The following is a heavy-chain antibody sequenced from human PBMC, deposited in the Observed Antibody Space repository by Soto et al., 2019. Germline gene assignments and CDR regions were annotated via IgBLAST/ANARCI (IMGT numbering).Heavy chain of an antibody. J-gene: IGHJ4*02. CDR1: GFTFSSST. CDR3: ARDQIVGVPDYFDD. D-gene: IGHD1-26*01. V-gene: IGHV3-30-3*01. CDR2: ISSDGGNK. Sequence: PGGSLRLSCAASGFTFSSSTMHWVRQAPGKGLEWVAVISSDGGNKYYPDSVKGRFTISRDNSKNTLYLQMNSLRAEDTAVYYCARDQIVGVPDYFDDWGQGALVTISS.